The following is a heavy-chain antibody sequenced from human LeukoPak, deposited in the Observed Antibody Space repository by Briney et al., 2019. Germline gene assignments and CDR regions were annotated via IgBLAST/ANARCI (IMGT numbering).Heavy chain of an antibody. D-gene: IGHD3-22*01. CDR2: IYYSGST. CDR1: GGSISSYY. CDR3: ARDGSGYYDTSGYRN. J-gene: IGHJ4*02. V-gene: IGHV4-59*12. Sequence: SETLSLTCTVSGGSISSYYWSWIRQPPGKGLEWIGHIYYSGSTNYNPSLKSRVTISVDTSKNQFSLKLSSVTAADTAVYYCARDGSGYYDTSGYRNWGQGTLVTVSS.